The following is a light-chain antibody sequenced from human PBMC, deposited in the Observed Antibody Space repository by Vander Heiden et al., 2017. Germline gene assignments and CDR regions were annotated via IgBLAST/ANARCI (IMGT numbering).Light chain of an antibody. CDR2: EVS. Sequence: QSALTQPASVLGSPGQSITISCTGTSSDVGKYTLSSWYQQYPDKAPKLLIYEVSERPSGISDRFSGSKSGNTASLTISGLQVEDEADYYCCSYGGSSTFVFGGGTKLTVL. CDR3: CSYGGSSTFV. V-gene: IGLV2-23*02. CDR1: SSDVGKYTL. J-gene: IGLJ2*01.